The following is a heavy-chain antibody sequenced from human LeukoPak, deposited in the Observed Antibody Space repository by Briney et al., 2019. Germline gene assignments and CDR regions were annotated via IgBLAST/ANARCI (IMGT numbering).Heavy chain of an antibody. CDR3: ARDFHYSGSGSYYNRAFDI. V-gene: IGHV1-2*02. J-gene: IGHJ3*02. CDR2: INPNSGGT. D-gene: IGHD3-10*01. Sequence: ASVKVSCKASGYSFTSHYMHWVRQAPGQGLEWMGWINPNSGGTNYAQKFQGRVTMTRDTSISTAYMELSRLRSDDTAVYYCARDFHYSGSGSYYNRAFDIWGQGTVVTASS. CDR1: GYSFTSHY.